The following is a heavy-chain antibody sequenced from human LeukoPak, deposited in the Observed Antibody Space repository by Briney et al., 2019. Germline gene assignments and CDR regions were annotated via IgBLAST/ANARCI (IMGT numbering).Heavy chain of an antibody. CDR1: VGSISSYY. CDR3: ARLMYGGYVGS. J-gene: IGHJ5*02. D-gene: IGHD5-12*01. Sequence: SETLSLTCTVSVGSISSYYWSWIRQPPGKGLEWIGYIYYTGSTNYNPSLSSRVTISVDSSRNQFSLKLNSLTAADTAMYYCARLMYGGYVGSWGQGTLVTVSS. V-gene: IGHV4-59*01. CDR2: IYYTGST.